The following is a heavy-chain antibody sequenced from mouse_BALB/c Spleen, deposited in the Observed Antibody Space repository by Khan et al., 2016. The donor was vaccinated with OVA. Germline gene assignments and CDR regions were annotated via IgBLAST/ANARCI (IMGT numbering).Heavy chain of an antibody. CDR2: IWGGGSK. CDR1: GFSLTDYA. V-gene: IGHV2-6-5*01. J-gene: IGHJ4*01. CDR3: AKDPPYYAMDY. Sequence: QVQLKQSGPGLVAPSQSLSITCTVSGFSLTDYAVSWIRQPPGKGLEWLGVIWGGGSKYYNSALKSRLSTSKDNSKSQVFLKMNSLQTDDTAMYYCAKDPPYYAMDYWGQGTSVTVSS.